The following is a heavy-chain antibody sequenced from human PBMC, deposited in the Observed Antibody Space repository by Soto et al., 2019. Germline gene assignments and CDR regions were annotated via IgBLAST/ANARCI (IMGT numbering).Heavy chain of an antibody. CDR3: AKNQERELPRVIDF. D-gene: IGHD1-7*01. J-gene: IGHJ4*02. Sequence: GSLRLSCAASGFTFSSYSMNWVRQAPGKGLEWVSSMSGSSGTTYYADSVRGRFTISRDRSKNTLYLQMSSLRAEDTALYYCAKNQERELPRVIDFWGQGTLVTVSS. V-gene: IGHV3-23*01. CDR1: GFTFSSYS. CDR2: MSGSSGTT.